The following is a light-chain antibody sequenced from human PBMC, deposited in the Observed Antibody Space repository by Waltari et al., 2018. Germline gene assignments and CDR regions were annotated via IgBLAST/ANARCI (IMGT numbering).Light chain of an antibody. J-gene: IGLJ1*01. V-gene: IGLV1-44*01. CDR1: ISNLEGDI. CDR2: NNK. Sequence: QSVLTQPPSASGTPGQRVTLSCSGSISNLEGDIISWLQHLPGRAPTPPIYNNKQRPAGVPSRFSASKSGTSASLAISGLQSEDEADYYCAAWADRLSGYVFGTGTKVTVL. CDR3: AAWADRLSGYV.